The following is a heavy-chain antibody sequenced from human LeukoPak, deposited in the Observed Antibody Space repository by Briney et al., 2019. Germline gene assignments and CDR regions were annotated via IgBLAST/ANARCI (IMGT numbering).Heavy chain of an antibody. Sequence: SVKVSCKASGGTFSSYAISWVRQAPGQGLEWMGGIIPIFGTANYAQKFQGRVTITTDKSTSTAYMELSSLRSEDTAVYYCARDRRGYDSPPYYYYMDVWGKGTTVTVSS. CDR3: ARDRRGYDSPPYYYYMDV. D-gene: IGHD5-12*01. CDR1: GGTFSSYA. CDR2: IIPIFGTA. V-gene: IGHV1-69*05. J-gene: IGHJ6*03.